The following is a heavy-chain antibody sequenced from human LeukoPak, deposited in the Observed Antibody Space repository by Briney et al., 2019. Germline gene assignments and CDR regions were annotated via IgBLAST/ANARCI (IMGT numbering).Heavy chain of an antibody. D-gene: IGHD2-21*02. CDR3: ARGDPENYYYYMDV. J-gene: IGHJ6*03. V-gene: IGHV3-48*01. CDR1: GFTFSSYA. Sequence: LAGGSLRLSCAASGFTFSSYAMSRVRQAPGKGLEWVSYISSSSSTKYYADSMKGRFTISRDNAKNSLYLQMNSLRAEDTAVYYCARGDPENYYYYMDVWGKGTTVTVSS. CDR2: ISSSSSTK.